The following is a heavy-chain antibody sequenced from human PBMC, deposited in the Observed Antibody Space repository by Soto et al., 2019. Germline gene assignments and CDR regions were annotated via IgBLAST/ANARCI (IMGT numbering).Heavy chain of an antibody. CDR2: ISVYNGNT. D-gene: IGHD6-13*01. CDR3: ARSGISWNLREFDY. J-gene: IGHJ4*02. Sequence: QVQLVQSGAEVKKPGASVKVSCKASDYTFTSYGIIWVRQAPGQGLEWIGWISVYNGNTNYAQKFRGRVTMTTDISTTTAYMEMRSLRSDDTAVYYCARSGISWNLREFDYWGQGTLVTVSS. V-gene: IGHV1-18*01. CDR1: DYTFTSYG.